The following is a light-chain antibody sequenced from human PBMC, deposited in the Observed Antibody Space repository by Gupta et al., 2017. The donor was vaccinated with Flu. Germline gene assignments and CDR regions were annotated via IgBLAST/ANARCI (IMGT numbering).Light chain of an antibody. Sequence: VGERVIITCRARQITSRLAWYQQHPGKAPKLLIYSTSSLESGVPSRFSGSGSGTDFTLTISGLQPEDFATYYCQQANSLPLTFGGGTMVEIK. CDR1: QITSR. J-gene: IGKJ4*01. CDR3: QQANSLPLT. CDR2: STS. V-gene: IGKV1-12*01.